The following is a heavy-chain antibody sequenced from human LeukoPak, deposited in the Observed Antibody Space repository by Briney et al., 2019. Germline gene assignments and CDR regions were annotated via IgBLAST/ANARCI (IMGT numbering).Heavy chain of an antibody. Sequence: GASVKVSCKASGGTFSSYAISWVRQAPAQGLEWMGRIIPILGIANYAQKFQGRVMITADKSTSTAYMELSSLRSEDTAVYYCARGPRIAAAVRYYYGMDVWGQGTTVTVSS. CDR1: GGTFSSYA. V-gene: IGHV1-69*04. CDR3: ARGPRIAAAVRYYYGMDV. D-gene: IGHD6-13*01. J-gene: IGHJ6*02. CDR2: IIPILGIA.